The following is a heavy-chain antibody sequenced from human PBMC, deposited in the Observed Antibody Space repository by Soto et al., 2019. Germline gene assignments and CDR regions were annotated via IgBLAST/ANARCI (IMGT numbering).Heavy chain of an antibody. CDR3: ARSVVADYWYFDL. J-gene: IGHJ2*01. V-gene: IGHV4-59*01. CDR1: GGSISSYY. D-gene: IGHD2-15*01. Sequence: SETLSLTCTVSGGSISSYYWSWIRQPPGKGLEWIGYIYYSGSTDYNPSLKSRVTISVDTSKNQFSLKLSSVTAADTAVYYCARSVVADYWYFDLWGRGTLVTVSS. CDR2: IYYSGST.